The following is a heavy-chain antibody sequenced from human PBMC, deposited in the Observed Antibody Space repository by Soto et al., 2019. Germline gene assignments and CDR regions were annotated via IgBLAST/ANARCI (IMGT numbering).Heavy chain of an antibody. Sequence: SETLSLTCSVSGGSISRDYWSWIRQPPGKGLEWIGYIYYSGSTNYNPSLKSRVTISVDTSKNQFSLKLTSVTAADTAVYYCARTRCSRCSGDYWGQGTLVTVS. CDR2: IYYSGST. CDR3: ARTRCSRCSGDY. J-gene: IGHJ4*02. CDR1: GGSISRDY. D-gene: IGHD2-2*01. V-gene: IGHV4-59*01.